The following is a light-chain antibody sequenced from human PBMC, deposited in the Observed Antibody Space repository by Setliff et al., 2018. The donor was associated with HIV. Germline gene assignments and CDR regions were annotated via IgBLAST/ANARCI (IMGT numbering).Light chain of an antibody. Sequence: QSALTQPASVSGSPGQSITVSCTGTSSDVGGHNYVSWYQQHPGKVPKLLIYDVSNRPSGGSDRFSGSKSGNTASLTISGLQADDEADYYCSSYTSSSTLPYVFGTGTKVTVL. CDR3: SSYTSSSTLPYV. V-gene: IGLV2-14*03. CDR1: SSDVGGHNY. CDR2: DVS. J-gene: IGLJ1*01.